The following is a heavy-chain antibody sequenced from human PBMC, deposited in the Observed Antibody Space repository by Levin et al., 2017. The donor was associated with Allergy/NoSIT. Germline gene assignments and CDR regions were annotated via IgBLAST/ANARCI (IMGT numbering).Heavy chain of an antibody. Sequence: GESLKISCAASGFTFSNYGMHWVRQAPGKGLEWVAIIWYDGTNKHYADSVKGRFTISRDNAKNSLYLQMNSLRAEDTAVYYCARDSTAVSSDYWGQGTLVTVSS. J-gene: IGHJ4*02. V-gene: IGHV3-33*01. CDR3: ARDSTAVSSDY. CDR2: IWYDGTNK. CDR1: GFTFSNYG. D-gene: IGHD4-11*01.